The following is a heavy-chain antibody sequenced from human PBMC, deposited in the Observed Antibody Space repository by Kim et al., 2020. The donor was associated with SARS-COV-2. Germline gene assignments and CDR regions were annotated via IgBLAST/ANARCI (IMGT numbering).Heavy chain of an antibody. CDR1: YW. CDR3: ARTLVGANEGVDRGGAFDI. Sequence: YWIGWVRQMPGKGLEWMGIIYPGDSDTRYSPSFQGQVTISADKSISTAYLQWSSLKASDTAMYYCARTLVGANEGVDRGGAFDIWGQGTMV. CDR2: IYPGDSDT. J-gene: IGHJ3*02. V-gene: IGHV5-51*01. D-gene: IGHD1-26*01.